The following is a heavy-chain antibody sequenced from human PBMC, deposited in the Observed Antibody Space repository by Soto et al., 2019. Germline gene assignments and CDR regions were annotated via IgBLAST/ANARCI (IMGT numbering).Heavy chain of an antibody. Sequence: QVQLVQSGAEVKKPGASVKVSCKTSGYTFTGYGINWVRQAPGHGLEWMGWISVFNGNTKYGQNIQDRVIMTTDASTDTAYMELRSLRSDDTAVYFCGRAGSGGIIESWGQGTMLIVSS. D-gene: IGHD3-3*02. V-gene: IGHV1-18*01. CDR1: GYTFTGYG. CDR2: ISVFNGNT. J-gene: IGHJ3*01. CDR3: GRAGSGGIIES.